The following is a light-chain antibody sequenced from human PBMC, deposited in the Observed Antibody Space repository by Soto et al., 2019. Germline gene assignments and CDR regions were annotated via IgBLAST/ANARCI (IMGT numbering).Light chain of an antibody. Sequence: DIQMTQYPSSLSASVGDRVATTCRASQGISNYLAWYQQKPGKVPKLLIYVASTLQSGVPSRFSGSGSGTDFTLTISSLQPEDVATYYCQKYNSAPSFGQGTKVDIK. V-gene: IGKV1-27*01. CDR2: VAS. CDR3: QKYNSAPS. J-gene: IGKJ1*01. CDR1: QGISNY.